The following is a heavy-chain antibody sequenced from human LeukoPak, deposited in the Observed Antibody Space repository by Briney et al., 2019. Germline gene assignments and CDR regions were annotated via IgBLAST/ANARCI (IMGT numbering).Heavy chain of an antibody. V-gene: IGHV4-39*01. CDR2: IYYSGST. CDR3: ARPYDSSGYYPS. CDR1: GGSISSSSYY. D-gene: IGHD3-22*01. J-gene: IGHJ4*02. Sequence: SETLSLTCTVSGGSISSSSYYWGWIRQTPGKGLEWIGSIYYSGSTYYNPSLKSRVTISVDTSKNQFSLKLSSVTAADTAVYYCARPYDSSGYYPSWGQGTLVTVSS.